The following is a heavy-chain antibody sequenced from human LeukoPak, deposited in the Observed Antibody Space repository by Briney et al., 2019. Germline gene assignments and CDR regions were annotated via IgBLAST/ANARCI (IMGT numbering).Heavy chain of an antibody. J-gene: IGHJ4*02. D-gene: IGHD4-23*01. Sequence: PGGSLRLFCAASGFTFSTHEASWVRQAPGKGLEWVASISSSTTYIYYADSVKGRFTISRDDAKNSLCLQMSSLRAEDTAVYYCAREVIGGNSAWGQGTLVTVSS. CDR2: ISSSTTYI. CDR1: GFTFSTHE. V-gene: IGHV3-21*01. CDR3: AREVIGGNSA.